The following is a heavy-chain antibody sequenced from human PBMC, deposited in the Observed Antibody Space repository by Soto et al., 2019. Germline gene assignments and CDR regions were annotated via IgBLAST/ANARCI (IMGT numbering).Heavy chain of an antibody. CDR2: IYYTGTT. Sequence: QVQLQESGPGLVKPSQTVALTCAVSGGSISTAGYYWTWIRQHPGGGLEWIGAIYYTGTTYYNPSLRSRATISVDTSKNQFSLKLTSVTAADTAVYYCARASGTLRSRQFENWGQGTLVTVSS. CDR3: ARASGTLRSRQFEN. V-gene: IGHV4-31*11. D-gene: IGHD1-26*01. CDR1: GGSISTAGYY. J-gene: IGHJ4*02.